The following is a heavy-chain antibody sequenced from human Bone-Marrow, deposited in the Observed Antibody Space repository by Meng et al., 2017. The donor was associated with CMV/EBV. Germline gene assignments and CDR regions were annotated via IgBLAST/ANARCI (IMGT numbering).Heavy chain of an antibody. J-gene: IGHJ5*02. D-gene: IGHD4-17*01. Sequence: ASVKVSCKTSRYTFNGYFLHWVRQAPGQGLEWMGWINPNSGGTNYAQKFQGRVTMTRDTSISTAYMELSRLRSDDTAVYYCAGGGDYDNWFDPWGQGTLVTVSS. CDR1: RYTFNGYF. V-gene: IGHV1-2*02. CDR3: AGGGDYDNWFDP. CDR2: INPNSGGT.